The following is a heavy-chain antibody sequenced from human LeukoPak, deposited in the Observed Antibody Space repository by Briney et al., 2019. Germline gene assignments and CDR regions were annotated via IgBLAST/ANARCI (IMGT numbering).Heavy chain of an antibody. J-gene: IGHJ4*02. Sequence: SETLSLTCTVSGGSVSSDSYYWGWIRQPPGKGLEWIGYIYYSGSTNYNPSLKSRATISVDTSKNQFSLKLSSVTAADTAVYYCAREKGTTVVTPADYFYYWGQGTLVTVSS. D-gene: IGHD4-23*01. CDR1: GGSVSSDSYY. CDR2: IYYSGST. CDR3: AREKGTTVVTPADYFYY. V-gene: IGHV4-61*01.